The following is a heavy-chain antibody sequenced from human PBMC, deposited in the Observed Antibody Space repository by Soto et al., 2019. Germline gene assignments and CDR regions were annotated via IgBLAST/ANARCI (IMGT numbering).Heavy chain of an antibody. J-gene: IGHJ4*02. CDR2: ISTYNGNT. CDR3: ARRLYGDYDY. V-gene: IGHV1-18*01. CDR1: GYSFTTSG. D-gene: IGHD4-17*01. Sequence: QAQLVQSGAEVKEPGASVKVSCKASGYSFTTSGITWVRQAPGQGLEWMGWISTYNGNTNYAQKLRDRVTLTTDTSTRTAYMALRSLRSDDTAVYYCARRLYGDYDYWGQGTLVTVSS.